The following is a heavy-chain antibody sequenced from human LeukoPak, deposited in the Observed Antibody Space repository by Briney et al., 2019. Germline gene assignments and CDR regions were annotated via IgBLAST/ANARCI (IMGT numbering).Heavy chain of an antibody. J-gene: IGHJ4*02. CDR1: GYTFTSYG. D-gene: IGHD3-3*01. CDR2: ISAYNGNT. Sequence: ASVKVSCKASGYTFTSYGISWVRQAPGQGLEWMGWISAYNGNTSYAQKLQGRVTMTTDTSTSTAYMELSSLRSEDTAVYYCARGRYDFWSGPKKPDYFDYWGQGTLVTVSS. V-gene: IGHV1-18*01. CDR3: ARGRYDFWSGPKKPDYFDY.